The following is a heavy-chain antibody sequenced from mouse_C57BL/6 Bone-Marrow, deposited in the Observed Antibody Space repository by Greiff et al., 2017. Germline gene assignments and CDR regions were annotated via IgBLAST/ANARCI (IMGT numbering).Heavy chain of an antibody. V-gene: IGHV2-6*01. CDR1: GFSLTSYG. CDR3: ASRLWYFDV. D-gene: IGHD3-2*02. CDR2: IWGVGST. Sequence: VQLQQSGPGLVAPSQSLSITCTVSGFSLTSYGVDWVRQSPGKGLEWLGVIWGVGSTNCNSAHKSRLSISKDNYKSQVFLNMNSLQTDDTAMYYCASRLWYFDVWGTGTTVTVSS. J-gene: IGHJ1*03.